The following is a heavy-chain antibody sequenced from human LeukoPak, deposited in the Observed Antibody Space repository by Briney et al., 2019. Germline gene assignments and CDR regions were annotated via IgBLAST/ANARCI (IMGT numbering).Heavy chain of an antibody. CDR3: ARDIKAGSYSAFDI. CDR2: IKQDGSEK. D-gene: IGHD1-26*01. V-gene: IGHV3-7*01. Sequence: PGGSLRLSCAASGFTFSSYWMSWVRQAPGKGLEWVANIKQDGSEKYYVDSVKGRFTISRDNAKNSLYLQMNSLRAEDTAVYYCARDIKAGSYSAFDIWGQGTMVTVSS. CDR1: GFTFSSYW. J-gene: IGHJ3*02.